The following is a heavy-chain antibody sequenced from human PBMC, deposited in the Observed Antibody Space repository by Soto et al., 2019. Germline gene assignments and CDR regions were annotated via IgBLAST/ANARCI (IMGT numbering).Heavy chain of an antibody. V-gene: IGHV3-30-3*01. CDR1: GFTFSSYA. Sequence: QVQLVESGGGVVQPGRSLRLSCAASGFTFSSYAMHWVRQAPGKGLEWVAVISYDGSNKYYADSVKGRFTISRDNSKNTLYLQMNSLRAEDTAVYYCARDGIVGATLDYWGQGTLVTVSS. J-gene: IGHJ4*02. CDR3: ARDGIVGATLDY. D-gene: IGHD1-26*01. CDR2: ISYDGSNK.